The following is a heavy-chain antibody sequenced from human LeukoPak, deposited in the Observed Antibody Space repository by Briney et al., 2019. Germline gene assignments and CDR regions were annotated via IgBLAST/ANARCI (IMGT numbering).Heavy chain of an antibody. V-gene: IGHV1-18*01. CDR1: GYTLTSYG. CDR3: AREVKYYYDSSGYPNWFDP. J-gene: IGHJ5*02. CDR2: ISAYNGNT. D-gene: IGHD3-22*01. Sequence: ASVKLSCKASGYTLTSYGISWVRQAPGQGLEWIGWISAYNGNTNYAQKLQGRVTMTTDTSTSTAYMELRSLRSDDTAVYYCAREVKYYYDSSGYPNWFDPWGQGTLVTVSS.